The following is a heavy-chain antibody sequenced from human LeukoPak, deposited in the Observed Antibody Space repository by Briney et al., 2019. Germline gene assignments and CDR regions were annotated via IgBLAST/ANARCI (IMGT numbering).Heavy chain of an antibody. V-gene: IGHV3-7*03. Sequence: GGSLRLSCAASGFTFSSYLMSWVRQAPGKGLEWVANIKQDGSEKYYVDSVKGRFTISRDNAKNSLYLQMNSLRDEDTAVYYCARDGAPGNYYYYYGMDVWGQGTTVTVSS. D-gene: IGHD1-1*01. CDR2: IKQDGSEK. CDR1: GFTFSSYL. CDR3: ARDGAPGNYYYYYGMDV. J-gene: IGHJ6*02.